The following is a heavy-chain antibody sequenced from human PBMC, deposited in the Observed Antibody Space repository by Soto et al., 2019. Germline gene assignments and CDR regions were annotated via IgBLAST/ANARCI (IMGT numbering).Heavy chain of an antibody. Sequence: SETLSLTCTVPGASISGYYWSWIRKSAGKGLEWIGRIYATGTTDYNPSLKSRVMMSVDTSKKQFSLKLRSVTAADTAVYYCVRDGTKTLRDWFDPWGQGISVTVSS. D-gene: IGHD1-1*01. CDR1: GASISGYY. CDR2: IYATGTT. V-gene: IGHV4-4*07. CDR3: VRDGTKTLRDWFDP. J-gene: IGHJ5*02.